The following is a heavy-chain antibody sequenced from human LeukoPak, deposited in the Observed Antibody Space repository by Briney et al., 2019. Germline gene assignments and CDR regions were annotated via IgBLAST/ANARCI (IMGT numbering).Heavy chain of an antibody. CDR1: GGSISSYY. V-gene: IGHV4-59*01. D-gene: IGHD1-26*01. J-gene: IGHJ4*02. CDR3: ARDSRGSYLGY. Sequence: SETLSLTCTVSGGSISSYYWSWIRQPPGEGLEWIGYIYYSGSTNYNPSLKSRVTISVDTSKNQFSLKLSSVTAADTAVYYCARDSRGSYLGYWGQGTLVTVSS. CDR2: IYYSGST.